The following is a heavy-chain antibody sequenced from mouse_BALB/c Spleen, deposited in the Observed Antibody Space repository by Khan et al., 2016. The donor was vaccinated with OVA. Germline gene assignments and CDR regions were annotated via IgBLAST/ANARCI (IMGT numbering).Heavy chain of an antibody. CDR2: INTHSGVP. CDR1: GYTFTAAG. V-gene: IGHV9-4*02. CDR3: ARGGAAYYRNDGGAMEY. Sequence: QVRLQQSGPELKKPGETVRISCKASGYTFTAAGIQWVQKMPGKGLKWIGWINTHSGVPKYAEDFKGRFAFSLEISVSTAYLQITNLKNEDTATNFCARGGAAYYRNDGGAMEYWGQGTSVTVSS. J-gene: IGHJ4*01. D-gene: IGHD2-14*01.